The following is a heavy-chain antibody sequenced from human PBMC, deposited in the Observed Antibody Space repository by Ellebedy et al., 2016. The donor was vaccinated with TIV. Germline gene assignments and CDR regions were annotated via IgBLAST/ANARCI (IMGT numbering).Heavy chain of an antibody. J-gene: IGHJ2*01. D-gene: IGHD4-17*01. Sequence: GGSLRHSCTASGFTLNNYWMTWVRQAPGKGLEWVANINEDGTKKHYVDSVRGRFTISRDYAGNSLFLQMNSLGAEDTAVYYCARAIYGASYLWGRGTLVTVSS. V-gene: IGHV3-7*01. CDR3: ARAIYGASYL. CDR1: GFTLNNYW. CDR2: INEDGTKK.